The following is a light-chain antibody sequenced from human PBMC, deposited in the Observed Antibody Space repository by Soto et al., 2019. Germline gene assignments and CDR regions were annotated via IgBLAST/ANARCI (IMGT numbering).Light chain of an antibody. CDR1: QSLVYSDGDIY. CDR3: MQGTHWPRT. Sequence: VVMTQSPLSLPVTLGQPASISCRSSQSLVYSDGDIYLSWFQQRPGQSPRRLICKVSNRDSGVPDRFSGSGSGTDFTLKISRVEAEDVGVYYCMQGTHWPRTFGQGTKV. J-gene: IGKJ1*01. CDR2: KVS. V-gene: IGKV2-30*01.